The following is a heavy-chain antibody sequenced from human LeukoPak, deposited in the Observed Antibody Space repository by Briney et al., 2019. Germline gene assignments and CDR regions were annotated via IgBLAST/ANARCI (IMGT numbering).Heavy chain of an antibody. D-gene: IGHD5-18*01. V-gene: IGHV3-64*01. J-gene: IGHJ4*02. CDR3: ARVMHSYVDY. CDR1: GFTFSTYT. CDR2: ISGNGGSR. Sequence: GGSLRLSCAASGFTFSTYTMHWVRQAPGKGLEYVSSISGNGGSREYANSVKGRFTISRDNSRNTLYLQMNSLRAEDTALYYCARVMHSYVDYWGQGTLVTVSS.